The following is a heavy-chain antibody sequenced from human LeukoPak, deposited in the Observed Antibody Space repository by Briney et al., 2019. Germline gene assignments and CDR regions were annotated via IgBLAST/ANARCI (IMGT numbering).Heavy chain of an antibody. D-gene: IGHD6-6*01. CDR2: ISGSGGST. J-gene: IGHJ5*02. CDR1: GFTFSNYA. CDR3: AKDRSSSSGRFDP. V-gene: IGHV3-23*01. Sequence: GGSLRPSCAASGFTFSNYAMSWVRQAPGKGLEWVSGISGSGGSTYYADSVKGRFTISRDNSKNTLYLQMNSLRAEDTAVYYCAKDRSSSSGRFDPWGQGTLVTVSS.